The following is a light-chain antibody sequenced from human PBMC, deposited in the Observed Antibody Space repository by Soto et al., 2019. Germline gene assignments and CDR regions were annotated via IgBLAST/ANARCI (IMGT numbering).Light chain of an antibody. V-gene: IGKV1-9*01. J-gene: IGKJ3*01. Sequence: DIQLIQSPSFLSASVGDRVTITCRASQGIGSYLAWFQQKPGKAPKLLIYEASTLQSGVPSRFSGSESGTEFTLTISSLQPEDFATYYCQQLNDYPPMFTFGPGTKVDIK. CDR2: EAS. CDR1: QGIGSY. CDR3: QQLNDYPPMFT.